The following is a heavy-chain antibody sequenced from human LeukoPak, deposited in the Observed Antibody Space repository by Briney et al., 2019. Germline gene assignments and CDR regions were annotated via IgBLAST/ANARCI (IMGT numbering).Heavy chain of an antibody. Sequence: GRSLRLSCAASGFTFSSYSMNWVRQAPGKGLEWVSSISSSSSYIYYADSVKGRFTISRDNAKNSLYLQMNSLRDEDTAVYYCARDLSSVPTRWGQGTLVTVSS. J-gene: IGHJ4*02. V-gene: IGHV3-21*01. D-gene: IGHD3-10*01. CDR2: ISSSSSYI. CDR3: ARDLSSVPTR. CDR1: GFTFSSYS.